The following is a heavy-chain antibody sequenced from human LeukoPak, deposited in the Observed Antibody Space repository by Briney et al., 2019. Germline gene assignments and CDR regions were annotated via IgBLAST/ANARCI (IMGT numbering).Heavy chain of an antibody. CDR1: GYSFTSYW. V-gene: IGHV5-51*01. CDR3: ARRQDSSGYYSDAFDI. J-gene: IGHJ3*02. Sequence: GESLKISCKGSGYSFTSYWIGWVRPMPGKGLEWMGIIYPGDSDTRYSPSFQGQVTISADKSISTAYLQWSSLKASDTAMYYCARRQDSSGYYSDAFDIWGKGTMVTVSS. CDR2: IYPGDSDT. D-gene: IGHD3-22*01.